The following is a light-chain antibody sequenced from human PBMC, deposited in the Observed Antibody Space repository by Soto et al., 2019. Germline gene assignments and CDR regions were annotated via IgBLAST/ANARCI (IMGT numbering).Light chain of an antibody. CDR2: EVS. Sequence: QSVLTQPPSASGSPGQSVTISCTGTSXDVGGYNYVSWYQQHPGKAPKLMIYEVSKRPSGVPDRFSGSKSGNTASLTVSGLQAEDEADYYCSSYTSSSTHFVFGTGTKVTVL. CDR3: SSYTSSSTHFV. CDR1: SXDVGGYNY. J-gene: IGLJ1*01. V-gene: IGLV2-8*01.